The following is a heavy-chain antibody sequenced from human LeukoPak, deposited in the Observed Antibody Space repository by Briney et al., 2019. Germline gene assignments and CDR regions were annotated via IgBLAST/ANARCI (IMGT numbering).Heavy chain of an antibody. CDR2: IIPIFGTA. J-gene: IGHJ4*02. Sequence: SVKVSCKASGGTFSSYAISWVRQAPGQGLEWMGGIIPIFGTANYAQKFQGRVTITADESTSTAYMELSSLRSEDTAVYYCARPGGCSGGSCYSTDLDYWGQGTLVTVSS. V-gene: IGHV1-69*13. CDR3: ARPGGCSGGSCYSTDLDY. D-gene: IGHD2-15*01. CDR1: GGTFSSYA.